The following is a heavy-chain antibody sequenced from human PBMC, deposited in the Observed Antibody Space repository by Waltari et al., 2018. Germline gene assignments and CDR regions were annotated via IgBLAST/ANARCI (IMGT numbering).Heavy chain of an antibody. CDR3: ARDRGLPDSFDV. J-gene: IGHJ3*01. V-gene: IGHV3-74*01. Sequence: EVQLVESGGGLVQPGGSLRLSCVASGFTFSPYYRYWVRQAPGKGLVWLSHINSDGSRTNYADYVKGRFTISRDNAKNTLYLQMNSLGAEDTAIYYCARDRGLPDSFDVWGQGTMVTVSS. D-gene: IGHD3-10*01. CDR2: INSDGSRT. CDR1: GFTFSPYY.